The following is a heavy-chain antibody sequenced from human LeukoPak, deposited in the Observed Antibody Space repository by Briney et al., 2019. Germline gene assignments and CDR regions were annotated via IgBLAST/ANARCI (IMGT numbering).Heavy chain of an antibody. D-gene: IGHD1-26*01. V-gene: IGHV4-59*01. CDR3: ARLPEVLDYGMDV. CDR2: IYYSGST. CDR1: GGSISSYY. Sequence: PSETLSLTCTVSGGSISSYYWSWIRQPPGKGLEWIGYIYYSGSTNYNPSLKSRVTISVDTSKNQFSLKLSSVTAADTAVYYCARLPEVLDYGMDVWGQGTTVTVSS. J-gene: IGHJ6*02.